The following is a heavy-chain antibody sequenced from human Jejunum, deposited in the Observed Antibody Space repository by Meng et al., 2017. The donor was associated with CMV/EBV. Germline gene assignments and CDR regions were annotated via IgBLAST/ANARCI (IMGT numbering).Heavy chain of an antibody. CDR1: GYTFTNYG. D-gene: IGHD1-26*01. Sequence: QGPLVQSGGGVKKPGASVKVSCKASGYTFTNYGITWVRQAPGQGLEWMGWINAYNGDTNYAQTLQGRVTMTTDTSTSTAYMELRSLRSDDTAVYYCARVEVGITSGDYWGQGTLVTVSS. J-gene: IGHJ4*02. CDR2: INAYNGDT. V-gene: IGHV1-18*01. CDR3: ARVEVGITSGDY.